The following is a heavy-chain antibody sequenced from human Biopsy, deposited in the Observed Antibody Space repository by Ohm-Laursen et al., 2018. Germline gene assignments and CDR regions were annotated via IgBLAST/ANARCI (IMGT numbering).Heavy chain of an antibody. Sequence: GSSVKVSCKAPGGTFSNYGVNWVRQAPGQGLEWLGGNIPILGTGNYAQKFQDRVTVAADTSTSTAYMELSSLRSEDTAVYYCARDFYDSSGARHQWGQGTLVTVSS. CDR3: ARDFYDSSGARHQ. CDR1: GGTFSNYG. D-gene: IGHD3-22*01. CDR2: NIPILGTG. J-gene: IGHJ4*02. V-gene: IGHV1-69*06.